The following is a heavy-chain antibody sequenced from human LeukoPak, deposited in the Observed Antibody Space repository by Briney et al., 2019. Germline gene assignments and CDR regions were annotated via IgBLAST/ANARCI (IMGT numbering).Heavy chain of an antibody. CDR3: ARGSVITDDAFDI. J-gene: IGHJ3*02. Sequence: SETLSLTCTVSGGSISSYYWSWIRQPPGKGLEWIGYIYYSGSTNYNPSLKSRVTISVDTSKNQFSLKLSPVTAADTAVYYCARGSVITDDAFDIWGQGTMVTVSS. CDR2: IYYSGST. D-gene: IGHD3-10*01. CDR1: GGSISSYY. V-gene: IGHV4-59*01.